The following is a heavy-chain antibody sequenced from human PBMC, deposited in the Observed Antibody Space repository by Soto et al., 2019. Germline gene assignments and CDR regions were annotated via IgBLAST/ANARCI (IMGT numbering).Heavy chain of an antibody. CDR3: ARGVFLRHAFDI. CDR1: GYSISSGYY. V-gene: IGHV4-38-2*01. D-gene: IGHD2-8*01. J-gene: IGHJ3*02. CDR2: IYHSGST. Sequence: PSETLSLTCAVSGYSISSGYYWGWIRQPPGKGLEWIGSIYHSGSTYYNPSLKSRVTISVDTSKNQFSLKLSSVTAADTAVYYCARGVFLRHAFDIWGQGTPVTVSS.